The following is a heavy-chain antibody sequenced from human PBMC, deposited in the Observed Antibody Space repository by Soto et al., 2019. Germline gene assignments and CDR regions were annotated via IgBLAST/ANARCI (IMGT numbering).Heavy chain of an antibody. CDR1: GYSFTSYW. CDR2: IDPSDSYT. D-gene: IGHD3-10*01. J-gene: IGHJ4*02. V-gene: IGHV5-10-1*01. CDR3: ARSEGFPYGSGSLPDY. Sequence: GESLKISCKGSGYSFTSYWISWVRQMPGKGLEWMGRIDPSDSYTNYSPSFQGHVTISADKSISTAYLQWSSLKASDTAMYYCARSEGFPYGSGSLPDYWGQGTLVTVSS.